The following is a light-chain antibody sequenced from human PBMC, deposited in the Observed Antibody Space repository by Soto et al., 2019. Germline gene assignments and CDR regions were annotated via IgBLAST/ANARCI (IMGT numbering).Light chain of an antibody. CDR3: QQGYSIPT. Sequence: DIQLTQSPSSLSSSVGDRVTITCRTSQSIDIDLNWYQQRPGQVPKLLIYAASQLQRGVPSRFSGSGSGTEFTLTISSLQTEDFATYYCQQGYSIPTFGQGTKVGIK. V-gene: IGKV1-39*01. CDR2: AAS. J-gene: IGKJ2*01. CDR1: QSIDID.